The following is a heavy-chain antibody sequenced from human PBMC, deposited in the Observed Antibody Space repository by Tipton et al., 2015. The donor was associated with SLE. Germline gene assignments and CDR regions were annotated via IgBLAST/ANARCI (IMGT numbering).Heavy chain of an antibody. D-gene: IGHD5-12*01. J-gene: IGHJ3*02. CDR2: IYYSGST. CDR3: ARDTRGLATIWGAFDI. CDR1: GGSISSCY. Sequence: TLSLTCTVSGGSISSCYWSWIRQPPGKGLEWIGYIYYSGSTNYNPSLKSRVTISVDTSKNQFSLKLSSVTAADTAVYYCARDTRGLATIWGAFDIWGQGTMVTVSS. V-gene: IGHV4-59*01.